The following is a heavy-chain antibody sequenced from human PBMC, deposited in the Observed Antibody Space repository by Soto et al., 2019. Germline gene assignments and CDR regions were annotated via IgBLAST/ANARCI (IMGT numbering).Heavy chain of an antibody. Sequence: LSLNCAIYGASLGGFHWTWLRQAPGKGLEWIGELIHGGSTNYNPSLKGRVSFSLDTSKNQFSLHLMSVTAADTAVYYCARSPLGYDYVRQTWREVGDSFDIWGRGTLVTVSS. CDR3: ARSPLGYDYVRQTWREVGDSFDI. J-gene: IGHJ3*02. D-gene: IGHD3-16*01. CDR1: GASLGGFH. V-gene: IGHV4-34*12. CDR2: LIHGGST.